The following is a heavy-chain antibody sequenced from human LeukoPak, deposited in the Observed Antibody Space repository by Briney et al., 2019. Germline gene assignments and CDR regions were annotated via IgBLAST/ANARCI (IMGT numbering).Heavy chain of an antibody. Sequence: PSETLSLTCTVSGGSISSSSYYWGWIRQPPGKGLEWIGSIYYSGSTYYNPSRGSRDTISVDTSKNQFSLNLTSVTAADTAVYYCAREGLRESWFDPWGQGTLVTVSS. CDR3: AREGLRESWFDP. CDR1: GGSISSSSYY. D-gene: IGHD4-17*01. V-gene: IGHV4-39*07. CDR2: IYYSGST. J-gene: IGHJ5*02.